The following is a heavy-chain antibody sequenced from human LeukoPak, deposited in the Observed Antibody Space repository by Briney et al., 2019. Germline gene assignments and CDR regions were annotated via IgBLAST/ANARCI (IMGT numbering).Heavy chain of an antibody. CDR2: ISSSSSYI. CDR1: GFTFNNYN. Sequence: PGGSLRLSCAASGFTFNNYNMNWVRQAPGKGLEWVSFISSSSSYIYYADSVKGRFIISRDNDKNSLFLQMNDLRAEDTAVYYCTRDSRPSIAVVVAATDYWGQGTLVTVSS. V-gene: IGHV3-21*01. J-gene: IGHJ4*02. CDR3: TRDSRPSIAVVVAATDY. D-gene: IGHD2-15*01.